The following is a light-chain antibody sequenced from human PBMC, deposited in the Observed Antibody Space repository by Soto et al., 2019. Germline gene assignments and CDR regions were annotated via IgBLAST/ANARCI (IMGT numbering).Light chain of an antibody. J-gene: IGLJ1*01. V-gene: IGLV2-14*03. Sequence: SVLTQPASGSGSPGQSITISRTGTSSDVGGYNYVSWYQQHPGKAPKFMIYDVSNRPSGVSNRFSGSKSGNTASLTISGLQAEDEADYYCCSYTTSNTRQIVFGTGTKVTVL. CDR2: DVS. CDR3: CSYTTSNTRQIV. CDR1: SSDVGGYNY.